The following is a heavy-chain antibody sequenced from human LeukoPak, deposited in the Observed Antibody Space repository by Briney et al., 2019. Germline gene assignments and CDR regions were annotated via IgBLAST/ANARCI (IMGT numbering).Heavy chain of an antibody. CDR1: GGSISSSNW. D-gene: IGHD4-11*01. V-gene: IGHV4-4*02. CDR3: ASKYSGFDP. Sequence: KTSETLSLTCAVFGGSISSSNWWSCVRQPPGKGLGWIGEIYHSGSTNYNPSLKSRVTISVDKYKNQFSLKLSSVTAADTAVYYCASKYSGFDPWGQGTLVTVSS. CDR2: IYHSGST. J-gene: IGHJ5*02.